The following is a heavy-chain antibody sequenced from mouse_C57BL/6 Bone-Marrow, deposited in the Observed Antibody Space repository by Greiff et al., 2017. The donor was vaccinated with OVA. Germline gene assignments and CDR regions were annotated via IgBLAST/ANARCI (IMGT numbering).Heavy chain of an antibody. CDR1: GFTFSSYA. Sequence: EVKLMESGEGLVQPGGSLKLSCEASGFTFSSYAMSWVRQTPEKRLEWVAYISSGGDYIYYADTVKGRFTISRDNARNTLYLQMSSLKTEDTAMYYCTRKHYGSSYGYFDVWGTGTTVTVSS. V-gene: IGHV5-9-1*02. D-gene: IGHD1-1*01. CDR2: ISSGGDYI. CDR3: TRKHYGSSYGYFDV. J-gene: IGHJ1*03.